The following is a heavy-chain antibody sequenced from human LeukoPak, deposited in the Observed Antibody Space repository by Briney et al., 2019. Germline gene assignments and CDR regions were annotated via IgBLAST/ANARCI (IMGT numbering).Heavy chain of an antibody. CDR3: ARSYDYYDSSGYWGDAFDI. D-gene: IGHD3-22*01. J-gene: IGHJ3*02. V-gene: IGHV4-4*07. CDR2: IYTSGST. Sequence: SETLSLTCTVSGGSISSYYWSWIQQPAGKGLEWIGRIYTSGSTNYNPSLKSRVTMSVDTSKNQFSLKLSSVTAADTAVYYCARSYDYYDSSGYWGDAFDIWGQGTMVTVSS. CDR1: GGSISSYY.